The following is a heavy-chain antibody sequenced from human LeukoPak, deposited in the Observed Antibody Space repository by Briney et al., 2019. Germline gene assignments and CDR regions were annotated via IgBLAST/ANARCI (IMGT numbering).Heavy chain of an antibody. J-gene: IGHJ6*03. D-gene: IGHD1-26*01. Sequence: SVKVSCKTSGHSINTFGITWVRQAPGQGLEWIGWMSSDNGNTNYADKFQGRVTITRDTSRTAAYMELRSLRSDDTAVYFCANVAKGRYFFFYMDVWGAGTTVTVA. V-gene: IGHV1-18*01. CDR3: ANVAKGRYFFFYMDV. CDR2: MSSDNGNT. CDR1: GHSINTFG.